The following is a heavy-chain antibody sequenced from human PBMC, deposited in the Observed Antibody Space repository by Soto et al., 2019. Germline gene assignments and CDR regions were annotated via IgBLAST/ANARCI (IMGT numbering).Heavy chain of an antibody. J-gene: IGHJ4*02. CDR3: ARARGGYYN. Sequence: QVQLQQWGAGLLKPSETLSLTCAVSGGSFSGYYWSWIRQPPGKGLEWIGEINHSGSTNYNPSLNSRVTISVDTSQNQVSLKLSSVTAADTTVYYCARARGGYYNWGQGTLVTVSS. CDR2: INHSGST. D-gene: IGHD3-10*01. CDR1: GGSFSGYY. V-gene: IGHV4-34*01.